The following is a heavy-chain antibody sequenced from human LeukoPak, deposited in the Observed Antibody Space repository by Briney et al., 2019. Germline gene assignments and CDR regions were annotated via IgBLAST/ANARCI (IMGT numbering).Heavy chain of an antibody. D-gene: IGHD6-13*01. Sequence: ASVKVSCKASGYTFTSDYMHWVRQAPGQGLEWMGIINPSGGSTSYAQKFQGRVTMTRDTSTSTVYMELSSLRSEDTAVYCCARDSLSSTRLTRIAAAGTMGYWGQGTLVTVSS. CDR3: ARDSLSSTRLTRIAAAGTMGY. V-gene: IGHV1-46*01. CDR2: INPSGGST. CDR1: GYTFTSDY. J-gene: IGHJ4*02.